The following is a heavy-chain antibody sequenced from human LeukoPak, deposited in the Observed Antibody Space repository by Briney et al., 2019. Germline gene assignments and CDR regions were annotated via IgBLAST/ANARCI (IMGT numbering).Heavy chain of an antibody. Sequence: SETLSLTCAVYGASFSDYYWSWIRHSPTKGLEWIGEVNHSGSAKYNPSLKSRVTISADKSKNQFFLRLSPVAAADSGVYYCARERASNNHDNWFDPWGQETLVTVSS. CDR3: ARERASNNHDNWFDP. V-gene: IGHV4-34*01. CDR1: GASFSDYY. CDR2: VNHSGSA. J-gene: IGHJ5*02.